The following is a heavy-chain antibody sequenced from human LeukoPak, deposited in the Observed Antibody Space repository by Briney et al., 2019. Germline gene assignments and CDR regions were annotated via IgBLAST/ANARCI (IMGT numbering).Heavy chain of an antibody. Sequence: GRSLRLSCAASGFTFSSYGMHWVRQAPGKGLEWVAVISYDGRNTYYGDSVKGRFTISRDNSKNTLYLQMNSLRAEDTAVYYCARAFGLTDYWGQGTLVTVSS. CDR1: GFTFSSYG. V-gene: IGHV3-30*03. D-gene: IGHD3/OR15-3a*01. CDR2: ISYDGRNT. CDR3: ARAFGLTDY. J-gene: IGHJ4*02.